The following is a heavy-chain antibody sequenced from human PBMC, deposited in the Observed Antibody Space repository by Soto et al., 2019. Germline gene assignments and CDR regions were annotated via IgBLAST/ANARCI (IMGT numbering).Heavy chain of an antibody. D-gene: IGHD2-2*01. CDR3: ARQGSTEDYYYGMDV. CDR1: GGTFSSYA. CDR2: IIRIFGTP. V-gene: IGHV1-69*12. Sequence: QVQLVQSGAEVKKPGSSVKVSCKASGGTFSSYAINLVRQAPGQGLEWMGGIIRIFGTPDYAQRFQGRVTITADESTSTAYMELSSLRSEDTAVYYCARQGSTEDYYYGMDVWGQGTTVTVSS. J-gene: IGHJ6*02.